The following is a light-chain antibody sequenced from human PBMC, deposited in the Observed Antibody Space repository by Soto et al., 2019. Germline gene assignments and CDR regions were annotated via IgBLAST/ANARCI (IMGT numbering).Light chain of an antibody. CDR2: EGS. CDR3: CSYARSSTYV. CDR1: SSDVGTYNL. J-gene: IGLJ1*01. V-gene: IGLV2-23*01. Sequence: ALTHPASMSGSPGQSITISCTGTSSDVGTYNLVSWYQQHPGKAPKLMIFEGSKRPSGVSNRFSGSKSGNTASLTISGLQAEDEADYYCCSYARSSTYVFGTGTKVTVL.